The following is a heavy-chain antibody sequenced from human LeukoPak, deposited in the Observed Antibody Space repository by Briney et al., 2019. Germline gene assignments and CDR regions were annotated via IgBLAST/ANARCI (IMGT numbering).Heavy chain of an antibody. V-gene: IGHV4-34*01. D-gene: IGHD3-10*01. CDR1: GGSFSGSY. Sequence: SETPSLTCTVHGGSFSGSYWSWLPQPPRKGLEWIGQINHSGSTNYHPSLKSRVTISVDTSKNQFSLTLSSVTAADTAVYYCARQGGSGSYYRGRKNYYCDYWGQGTLVTVSS. J-gene: IGHJ4*02. CDR3: ARQGGSGSYYRGRKNYYCDY. CDR2: INHSGST.